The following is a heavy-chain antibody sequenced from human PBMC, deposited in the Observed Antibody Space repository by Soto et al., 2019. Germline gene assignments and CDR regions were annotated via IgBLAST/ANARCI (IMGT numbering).Heavy chain of an antibody. CDR1: GFTFSSYA. J-gene: IGHJ5*02. D-gene: IGHD6-19*01. Sequence: PGGSLRLSCAASGFTFSSYAMSWVRQAPGKGLEWVSAISGSGGSTYYADSVKGRFTISRDNSKNTLYLQMNSLRAEDTAVYYCARNGVYSIAVVNWFDPWGQGTLVTVSS. CDR2: ISGSGGST. V-gene: IGHV3-23*01. CDR3: ARNGVYSIAVVNWFDP.